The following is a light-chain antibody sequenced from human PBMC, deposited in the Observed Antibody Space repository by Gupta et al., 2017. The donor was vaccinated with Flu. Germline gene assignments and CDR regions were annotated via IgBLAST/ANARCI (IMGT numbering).Light chain of an antibody. J-gene: IGLJ3*02. Sequence: QSVLTQPPSVSGAPGQRVTISCTGSSSNIGANYDLHWYQQLPGTAPKLLIYGNSNRPSGVPDRFSGSKSGTSASLAITRLQAEDEADYYCQSYDSSLSAWVFGGGTKLTVL. V-gene: IGLV1-40*01. CDR3: QSYDSSLSAWV. CDR1: SSNIGANYD. CDR2: GNS.